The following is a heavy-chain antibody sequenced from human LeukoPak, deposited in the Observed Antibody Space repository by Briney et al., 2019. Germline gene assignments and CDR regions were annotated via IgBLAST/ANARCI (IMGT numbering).Heavy chain of an antibody. D-gene: IGHD4-17*01. CDR3: AKDFAGDRDY. CDR1: GFIFRNYW. CDR2: INPNGITT. V-gene: IGHV3-74*01. J-gene: IGHJ4*02. Sequence: PGGSLRLSCAASGFIFRNYWMHWVRHAPGKGLVWVARINPNGITTTYTDSVKGRFAVSRDNAKNTLYLQMNSLRAEDTAVYYCAKDFAGDRDYWGQGTLVTVSS.